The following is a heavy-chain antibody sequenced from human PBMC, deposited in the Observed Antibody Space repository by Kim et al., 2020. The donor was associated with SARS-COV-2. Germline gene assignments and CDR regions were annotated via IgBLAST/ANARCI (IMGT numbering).Heavy chain of an antibody. Sequence: GGSLRLSCVASGFTFNTYAMSWVRQAPGKGLEWVSFISGSGGSTQYADSVKGRFTISRDNSKKTLYLQMNSLRDDDTAVYYCAKDDGPYTTGWYSFDFWG. J-gene: IGHJ4*01. CDR3: AKDDGPYTTGWYSFDF. CDR2: ISGSGGST. D-gene: IGHD6-19*01. V-gene: IGHV3-23*01. CDR1: GFTFNTYA.